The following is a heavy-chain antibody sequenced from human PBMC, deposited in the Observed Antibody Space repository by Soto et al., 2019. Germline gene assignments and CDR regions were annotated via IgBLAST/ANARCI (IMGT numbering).Heavy chain of an antibody. V-gene: IGHV4-4*07. J-gene: IGHJ5*02. D-gene: IGHD1-7*01. Sequence: XASLSLTFTVSGGSISSYYWSWIRQPAGKGLEWIGRIYTSGSTNYNPSLKSRVTMSVDTSKNQFSLKLSSVTAADTAVYYCARDRRTKYLNWFDPWGQGTLVTVSS. CDR3: ARDRRTKYLNWFDP. CDR1: GGSISSYY. CDR2: IYTSGST.